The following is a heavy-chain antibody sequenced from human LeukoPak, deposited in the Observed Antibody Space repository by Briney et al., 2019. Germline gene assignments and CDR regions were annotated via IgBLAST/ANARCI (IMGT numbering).Heavy chain of an antibody. Sequence: ASVKVSCKASGGTFSSYAISWVRQAPGQGLEWMGGIIPIFGTANYAQKFQGRVTITADESTSTAYMELSSLSSEDTAVYYCAKDTSSWPHYFDYWGQGTLVTVSS. D-gene: IGHD6-13*01. CDR2: IIPIFGTA. J-gene: IGHJ4*02. CDR1: GGTFSSYA. V-gene: IGHV1-69*13. CDR3: AKDTSSWPHYFDY.